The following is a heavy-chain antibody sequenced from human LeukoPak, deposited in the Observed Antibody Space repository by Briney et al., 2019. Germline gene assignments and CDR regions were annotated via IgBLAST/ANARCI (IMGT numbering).Heavy chain of an antibody. CDR1: GYSFTSYW. Sequence: GESLKISCKGSGYSFTSYWIGWVRQMPGKGLEGMGVIYPGDSDTRYSPSFQGPVPISADKSISSAYLQWSSLKASDTAMYYCARWIGGTEHDAFDIWGQGTMVTVSS. CDR2: IYPGDSDT. CDR3: ARWIGGTEHDAFDI. D-gene: IGHD1-1*01. V-gene: IGHV5-51*01. J-gene: IGHJ3*02.